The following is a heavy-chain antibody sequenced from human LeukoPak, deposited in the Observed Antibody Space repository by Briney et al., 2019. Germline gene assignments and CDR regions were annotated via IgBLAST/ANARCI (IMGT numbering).Heavy chain of an antibody. CDR3: ARDHFSIVVVPAANNYFDF. J-gene: IGHJ4*02. D-gene: IGHD2-2*01. CDR2: ISSSSSYI. CDR1: GFTFSSYS. Sequence: PGGSLRLSCAASGFTFSSYSIIWVRQAPGKGLEWVSSISSSSSYIYYAASVKGRFTISRDNAENSLYLQMNSLRAEDTAVYYCARDHFSIVVVPAANNYFDFWGQGTLVTVSS. V-gene: IGHV3-21*01.